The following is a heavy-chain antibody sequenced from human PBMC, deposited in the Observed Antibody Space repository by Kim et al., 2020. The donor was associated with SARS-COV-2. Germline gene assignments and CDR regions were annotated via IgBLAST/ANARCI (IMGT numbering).Heavy chain of an antibody. CDR1: GFRFSDHW. D-gene: IGHD4-4*01. Sequence: GGSLRLSCAASGFRFSDHWMSWVRQAPGKGLEWVANISPDGSEKFFLDSVKGRFSISRDNANNSLHLEMSSLRIEENAVYSCAREGRDGSNWSPFRSWG. CDR2: ISPDGSEK. CDR3: AREGRDGSNWSPFRS. V-gene: IGHV3-7*03. J-gene: IGHJ5*01.